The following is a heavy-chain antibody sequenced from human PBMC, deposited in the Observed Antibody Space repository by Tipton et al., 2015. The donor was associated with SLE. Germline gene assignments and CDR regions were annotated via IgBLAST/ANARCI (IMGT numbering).Heavy chain of an antibody. CDR2: INHSGST. J-gene: IGHJ4*02. V-gene: IGHV4-34*01. CDR1: GGSFSGYY. Sequence: LSLTCAVYGGSFSGYYWSWIRQPPGKGLEWIGEINHSGSTNYNPSLKSRVTISVDTSKNQFSLKLSSVTAADTAVYYCALLGSLLWFSPEGYWGQGTLVTLSS. CDR3: ALLGSLLWFSPEGY. D-gene: IGHD3-10*01.